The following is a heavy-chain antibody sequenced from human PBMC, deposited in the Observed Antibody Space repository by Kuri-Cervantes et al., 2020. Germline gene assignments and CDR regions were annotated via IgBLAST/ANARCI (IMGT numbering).Heavy chain of an antibody. CDR1: GFTVSSNY. CDR2: IYSGGST. CDR3: ARAKLYDAFDV. V-gene: IGHV3-66*02. J-gene: IGHJ3*01. D-gene: IGHD5/OR15-5a*01. Sequence: GESLKISCAASGFTVSSNYMSWVRQAPGKGLEWVSVIYSGGSTYYADSVKGRFTISRDNSKNTLYLQMNSLRAEDTAVYYCARAKLYDAFDVWGQGTMVT.